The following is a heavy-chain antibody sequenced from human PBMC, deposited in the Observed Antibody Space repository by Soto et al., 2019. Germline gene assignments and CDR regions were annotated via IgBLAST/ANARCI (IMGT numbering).Heavy chain of an antibody. CDR2: ISSSSSYI. CDR3: ARGYSGSYGDGDFDY. D-gene: IGHD1-26*01. CDR1: GFTFSSYS. V-gene: IGHV3-21*01. J-gene: IGHJ4*02. Sequence: GGSLRLSCAASGFTFSSYSMNWVRQAPGKGLEWVSSISSSSSYIYYADSVKGRFTISRDNAKNSLYLQMNSLRAEDTAVYYCARGYSGSYGDGDFDYWGQGTLVTVSS.